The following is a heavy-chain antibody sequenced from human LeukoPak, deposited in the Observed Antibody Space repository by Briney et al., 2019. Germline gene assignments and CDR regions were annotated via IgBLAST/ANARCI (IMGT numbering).Heavy chain of an antibody. J-gene: IGHJ6*03. CDR1: GLPLNSYE. V-gene: IGHV3-48*03. D-gene: IGHD1-1*01. CDR3: ARLERELLGYYYYYMDV. Sequence: GGSVRLSCAASGLPLNSYEMNWVRQAPGKGLEGVSYISSSGSTIYYADSVKGRFTISRDNAKNSLYLQMNSLRAEGTAVSYWARLERELLGYYYYYMDVGGKGTTVTVSS. CDR2: ISSSGSTI.